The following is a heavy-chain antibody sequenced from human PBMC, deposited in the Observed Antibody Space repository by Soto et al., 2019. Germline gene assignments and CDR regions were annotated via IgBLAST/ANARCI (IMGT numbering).Heavy chain of an antibody. D-gene: IGHD1-1*01. J-gene: IGHJ6*02. CDR2: INPSGGST. CDR1: GYTLTSYY. V-gene: IGHV1-46*01. Sequence: ASVKVSCKASGYTLTSYYMHWVRQAPGQGLEWMGIINPSGGSTSYAQKFQGRVTMTRDTSTSTVYMELSSVTAADTAVYYCAREYTASLYYYGMDVWGQGTTVTVSS. CDR3: AREYTASLYYYGMDV.